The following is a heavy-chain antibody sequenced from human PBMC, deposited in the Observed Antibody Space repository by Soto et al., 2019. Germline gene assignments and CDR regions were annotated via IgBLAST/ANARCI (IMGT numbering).Heavy chain of an antibody. CDR1: GLTLSSYS. V-gene: IGHV3-48*01. Sequence: PGGSLRLSCAASGLTLSSYSKNWVRQSPRRGLEWIAYANTGSTAIYYADSVKGRFTISRDNAQNSLYLQMDSLRAEDTAMFYCAREAHRGGFDLWGQGT. CDR2: ANTGSTAI. CDR3: AREAHRGGFDL. D-gene: IGHD3-16*01. J-gene: IGHJ5*02.